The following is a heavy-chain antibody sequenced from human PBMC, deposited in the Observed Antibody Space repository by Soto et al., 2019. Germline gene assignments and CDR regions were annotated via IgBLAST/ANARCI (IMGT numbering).Heavy chain of an antibody. CDR3: ARDQLYYNDISGRPLNAFDV. J-gene: IGHJ3*01. Sequence: GGSLRLSCAASGFTFSSSAMHWVRQAPGKGLEWVAVISYDGSNKYYADSVKGRFTISRDNSKNTLYLQMNSLRAEDTAVYYWARDQLYYNDISGRPLNAFDVWGQGTVVTVS. V-gene: IGHV3-30-3*01. CDR2: ISYDGSNK. D-gene: IGHD3-22*01. CDR1: GFTFSSSA.